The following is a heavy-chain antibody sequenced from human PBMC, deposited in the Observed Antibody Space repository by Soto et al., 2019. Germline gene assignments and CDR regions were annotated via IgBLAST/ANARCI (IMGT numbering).Heavy chain of an antibody. D-gene: IGHD3-10*01. J-gene: IGHJ4*02. V-gene: IGHV3-49*03. CDR2: IRSKAYGGTT. Sequence: EVQLVESGGGLVQPGRSLRLSCTASGFTFGDYAMSWFRQAPGKGLEWVGFIRSKAYGGTTEYAASLKGRFTISRDDSKSIAYLQMNSLKTEDTAVYYCTRGHITMVRGVIGHFDYWGQGTLVTVSS. CDR3: TRGHITMVRGVIGHFDY. CDR1: GFTFGDYA.